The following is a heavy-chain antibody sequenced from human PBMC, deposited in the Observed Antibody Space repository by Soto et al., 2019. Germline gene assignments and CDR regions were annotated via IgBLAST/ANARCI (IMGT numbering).Heavy chain of an antibody. V-gene: IGHV3-23*01. J-gene: IGHJ4*02. CDR3: VKAGYTSGLL. Sequence: VQLFESGGGLIQPGGSLRLSCVASGFTFSSYAMNWVRQGPGTGLEWVAVIDSDDGKTYYANAVKGRFSISRDNSKNTLFLQMNSLRVEDTATYHCVKAGYTSGLLWGQGTLVTV. CDR1: GFTFSSYA. CDR2: IDSDDGKT. D-gene: IGHD6-25*01.